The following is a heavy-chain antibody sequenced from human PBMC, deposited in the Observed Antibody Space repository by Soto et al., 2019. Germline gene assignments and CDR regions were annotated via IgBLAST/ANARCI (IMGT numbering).Heavy chain of an antibody. J-gene: IGHJ4*02. D-gene: IGHD3-22*01. CDR2: VKSKTDGETA. CDR1: GFSFSDAW. V-gene: IGHV3-15*07. CDR3: AAERAYFHDSNGYLSIDF. Sequence: EVQLVESGGGLVKPGGSLRLSCAASGFSFSDAWLNWVRQAPGKGLEWVGRVKSKTDGETADYATFVKGRFTISRDDSKNALYRQMNSLKTEDTAVYYCAAERAYFHDSNGYLSIDFWGQGTLVTVSS.